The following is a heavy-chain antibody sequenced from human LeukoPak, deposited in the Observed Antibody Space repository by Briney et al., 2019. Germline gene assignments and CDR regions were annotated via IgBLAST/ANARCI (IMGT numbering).Heavy chain of an antibody. V-gene: IGHV3-23*01. J-gene: IGHJ4*02. Sequence: AGGSLRLSCAASGFTFSSYAMSWVRQAPGKGLEWVSAIRGSGGSTYYADSVKGRFTISRDNSKNTLYLQMNSLRAEDTAVYYCAKDNTGIYDYVWGSYRYAPFEYWGQGTLVTVSS. CDR1: GFTFSSYA. CDR3: AKDNTGIYDYVWGSYRYAPFEY. D-gene: IGHD3-16*02. CDR2: IRGSGGST.